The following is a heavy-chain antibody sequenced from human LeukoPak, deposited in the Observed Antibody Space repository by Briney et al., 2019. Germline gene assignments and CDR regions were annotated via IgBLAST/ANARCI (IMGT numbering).Heavy chain of an antibody. CDR3: AREDGTTRYFDY. V-gene: IGHV3-33*01. CDR1: GFTFSSYG. D-gene: IGHD4-11*01. Sequence: PGGSLRLSCAASGFTFSSYGMHWVRQAPGKGLEWVAVIWYDGSNKYYADSVKGRFTISRDNSKNTLYLQMNSLRAEDTAVYYCAREDGTTRYFDYWGQGTLVAVSS. CDR2: IWYDGSNK. J-gene: IGHJ4*02.